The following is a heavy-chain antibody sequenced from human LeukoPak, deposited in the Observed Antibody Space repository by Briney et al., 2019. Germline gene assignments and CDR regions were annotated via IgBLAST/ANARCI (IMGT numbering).Heavy chain of an antibody. CDR2: IYHSGST. D-gene: IGHD2-15*01. J-gene: IGHJ5*02. V-gene: IGHV4-38-2*01. CDR1: GYSISSGYY. Sequence: SETLSLTCAVSGYSISSGYYWGWIRQPPGKGLEWIGCIYHSGSTHYNPSLKSRVTISVDTSKNQFSLKLSSVTAADTAVYYCASYCSGGSCYPEYNWFDPWGQGTLVTVSS. CDR3: ASYCSGGSCYPEYNWFDP.